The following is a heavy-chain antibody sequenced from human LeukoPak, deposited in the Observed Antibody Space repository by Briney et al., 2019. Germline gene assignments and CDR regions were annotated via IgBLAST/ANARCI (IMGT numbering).Heavy chain of an antibody. J-gene: IGHJ5*02. Sequence: SETLSLTCTVSGGSISSGDYYWSWIRQPPGKGLEWIGYIYYSGSTYYNPSLKSRVTISVDTSKNQFSLKLSSVTAADTAVYYCARVMVRGVIPHLNWFDPWGQGTLVTVSS. CDR2: IYYSGST. CDR3: ARVMVRGVIPHLNWFDP. V-gene: IGHV4-30-4*08. D-gene: IGHD3-10*01. CDR1: GGSISSGDYY.